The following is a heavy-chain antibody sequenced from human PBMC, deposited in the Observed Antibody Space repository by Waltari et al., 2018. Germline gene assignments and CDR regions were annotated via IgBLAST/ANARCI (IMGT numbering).Heavy chain of an antibody. Sequence: EVQLVESGGGLVQPGRSLKLSCATSGFTLENYAMHWVRQAPGKGLEWVAGIYADGSGKGYADSVKGRFTISRDNAKNSLYLEMNSLSAEDTAFYYCAKDGDEKVGFFFDYWGQGMQVTVSS. V-gene: IGHV3-9*01. CDR1: GFTLENYA. J-gene: IGHJ4*02. D-gene: IGHD1-26*01. CDR3: AKDGDEKVGFFFDY. CDR2: IYADGSGK.